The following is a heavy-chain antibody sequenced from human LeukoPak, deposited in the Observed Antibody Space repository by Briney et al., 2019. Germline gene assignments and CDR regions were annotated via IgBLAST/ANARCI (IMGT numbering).Heavy chain of an antibody. J-gene: IGHJ4*02. V-gene: IGHV3-21*01. CDR2: ISSSSSYI. D-gene: IGHD5-18*01. CDR1: GFTFSSYS. CDR3: ARDGLNTAMVLY. Sequence: GGSLRLSCAASGFTFSSYSMNWVRQAPGKGLEWVSSISSSSSYINYADSVKGRFTISRDNAKNSLYLQMNSLRAEDTAVYYCARDGLNTAMVLYWGQGTLVTVSS.